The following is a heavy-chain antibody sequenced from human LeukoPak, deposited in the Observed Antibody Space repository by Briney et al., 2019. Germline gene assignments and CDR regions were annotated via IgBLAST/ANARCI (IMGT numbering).Heavy chain of an antibody. V-gene: IGHV1-69*13. Sequence: ALVEVSCKASGGTFSSYAISWVRQAPGQGLEWMGGIIPIFGTANYAQKFQGRVTITADESTSTAYMELSSLRSEDTAVYYCARSHYYDSSVDYWGQGTLVTVSS. CDR1: GGTFSSYA. CDR2: IIPIFGTA. J-gene: IGHJ4*02. CDR3: ARSHYYDSSVDY. D-gene: IGHD3-22*01.